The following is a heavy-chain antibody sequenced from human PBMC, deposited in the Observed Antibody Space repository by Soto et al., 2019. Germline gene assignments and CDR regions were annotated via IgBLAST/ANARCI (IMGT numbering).Heavy chain of an antibody. V-gene: IGHV4-34*01. CDR3: ARGLVVVVAATRGEFDY. Sequence: PSETLSLTCAVYGGSFSGYYWSWVRQPPGKGLEWIGEINHSGSTNYNPSLKSRVTVSVDTSKNQFSLKLSSVTAADTAVYYCARGLVVVVAATRGEFDYWGQGTLVTVS. CDR2: INHSGST. CDR1: GGSFSGYY. D-gene: IGHD2-15*01. J-gene: IGHJ4*02.